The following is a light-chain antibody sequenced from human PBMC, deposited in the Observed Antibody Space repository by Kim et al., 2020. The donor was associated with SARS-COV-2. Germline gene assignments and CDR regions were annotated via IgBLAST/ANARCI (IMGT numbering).Light chain of an antibody. J-gene: IGLJ3*02. CDR1: KLGEKY. V-gene: IGLV3-1*01. CDR3: QAWDSSTASV. CDR2: QDS. Sequence: SYELTQPPSVSVSPGQTASITCSGDKLGEKYACWYQQKPGQSPVLVIYQDSKRPSGIPERFSGSNSGNTATLTISGTQAMDEADYYCQAWDSSTASVFGGGTQLTVL.